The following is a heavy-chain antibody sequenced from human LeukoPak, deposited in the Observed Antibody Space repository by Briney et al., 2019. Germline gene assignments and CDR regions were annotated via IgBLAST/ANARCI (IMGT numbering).Heavy chain of an antibody. CDR1: AGSISSYY. V-gene: IGHV4-34*01. D-gene: IGHD3-10*01. CDR3: ARDQAYYYGSGRRKFDY. CDR2: INHSGST. Sequence: SETLSLTCTVSAGSISSYYWSWIRQPPGKGLEWIGEINHSGSTNYNPSLKSRVTISVDTSKNQFSLKLSSVTAADTAVYYCARDQAYYYGSGRRKFDYWGQGTLVTVSS. J-gene: IGHJ4*02.